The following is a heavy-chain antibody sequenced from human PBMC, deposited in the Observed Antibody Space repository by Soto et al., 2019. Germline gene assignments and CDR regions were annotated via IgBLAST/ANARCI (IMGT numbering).Heavy chain of an antibody. Sequence: QVQLQESGPGLVKPSETLSLTCTVSGGPIHNHYWCWVRLPPGTGLEWIGYIYYTGSSNYNPSLKSRLTMSVDTSKNQFSLTLSSVTAADTAIYYCARANWYCEYWGQGILVTVSS. CDR1: GGPIHNHY. CDR3: ARANWYCEY. CDR2: IYYTGSS. J-gene: IGHJ4*02. V-gene: IGHV4-59*11. D-gene: IGHD7-27*01.